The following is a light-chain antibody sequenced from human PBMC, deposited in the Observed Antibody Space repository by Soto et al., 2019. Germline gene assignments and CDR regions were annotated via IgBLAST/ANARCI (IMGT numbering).Light chain of an antibody. V-gene: IGKV3-20*01. CDR2: GAS. CDR1: QSVSSSY. J-gene: IGKJ3*01. CDR3: PQYGSSPPFT. Sequence: EIVLTQSPGTLSLSPGERATLSCRASQSVSSSYLAWYQQKPGQAPRLLIYGASSRATGIPDRFSGSRSGTDFTLTISRLEPKDFAVYYCPQYGSSPPFTFGPGTKVDIK.